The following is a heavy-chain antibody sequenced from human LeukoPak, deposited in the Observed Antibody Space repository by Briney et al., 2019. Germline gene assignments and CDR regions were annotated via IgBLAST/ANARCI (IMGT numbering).Heavy chain of an antibody. CDR3: ARGLTIEHWFDP. J-gene: IGHJ5*02. CDR1: GFTFSDYF. D-gene: IGHD3-10*01. Sequence: GGSLRLSCAASGFTFSDYFMTWIRQAPGKGLEWVSSISGSSGYIYYADSVKGRFTISRDNAKNSLYLQMNSLRAEDTAVYYCARGLTIEHWFDPWGQGTLVTVSS. CDR2: ISGSSGYI. V-gene: IGHV3-21*01.